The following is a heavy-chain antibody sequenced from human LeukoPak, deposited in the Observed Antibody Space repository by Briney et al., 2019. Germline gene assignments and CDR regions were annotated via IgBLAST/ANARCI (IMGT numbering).Heavy chain of an antibody. D-gene: IGHD5-24*01. CDR3: ARPSPPGDGYNPSDY. CDR2: ISNDERNK. J-gene: IGHJ4*02. CDR1: GFTFTNFA. V-gene: IGHV3-30*04. Sequence: GGSLRLSCAASGFTFTNFAIHWVRQAPGKGLEWVTVISNDERNKYYADSVKGRFTISRDNSNSMVYLQMTSLRVEDTALYYCARPSPPGDGYNPSDYRGQGSLVIVSS.